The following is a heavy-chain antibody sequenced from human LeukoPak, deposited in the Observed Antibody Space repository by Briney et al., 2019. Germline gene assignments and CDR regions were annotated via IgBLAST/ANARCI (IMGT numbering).Heavy chain of an antibody. J-gene: IGHJ2*01. Sequence: GRSLRLSCAASGFTFSSYCMHWVRQAPSKGLEWVAVISYDGSNKYYADSVKGRFTLSTDKSKNTMYQQMNSLRAEDTDVYYCAKGTYYYGSTESTGSWYFDLWGRGTLVTVSS. V-gene: IGHV3-30*18. CDR3: AKGTYYYGSTESTGSWYFDL. CDR2: ISYDGSNK. CDR1: GFTFSSYC. D-gene: IGHD3-10*01.